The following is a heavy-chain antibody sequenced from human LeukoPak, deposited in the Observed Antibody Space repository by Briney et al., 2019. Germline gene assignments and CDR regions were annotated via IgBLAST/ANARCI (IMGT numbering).Heavy chain of an antibody. CDR3: TKPDCPSTSCYTLDY. V-gene: IGHV1-69*05. CDR2: IIPIFGTA. J-gene: IGHJ4*02. D-gene: IGHD2-2*02. Sequence: SVTVSCKASGGTFSSYAISWVRQAPGQGLEWMGGIIPIFGTANYAQKFQGRVTITTDESTSTAYMELSSLRSEDTAVYYCTKPDCPSTSCYTLDYWGQGILVTVSS. CDR1: GGTFSSYA.